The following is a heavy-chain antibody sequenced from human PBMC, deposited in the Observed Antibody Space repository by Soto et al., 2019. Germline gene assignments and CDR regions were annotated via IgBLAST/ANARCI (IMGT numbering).Heavy chain of an antibody. CDR1: GGTFSSYA. V-gene: IGHV1-69*06. Sequence: ASVKVSCKASGGTFSSYAISWVRQAPGQGLEWMGGIIPIFGTANYAQKFQGRVTITADKSTSTAYMELSSLRSEDTAVYYCARTQLPGIAEAGNGWFDPCGQRTLVTVSS. D-gene: IGHD6-13*01. CDR3: ARTQLPGIAEAGNGWFDP. CDR2: IIPIFGTA. J-gene: IGHJ5*02.